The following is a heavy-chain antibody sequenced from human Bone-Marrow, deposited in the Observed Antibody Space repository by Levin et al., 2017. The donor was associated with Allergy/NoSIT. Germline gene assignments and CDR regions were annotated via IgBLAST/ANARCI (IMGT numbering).Heavy chain of an antibody. J-gene: IGHJ4*02. CDR2: IRSKAYGGTT. CDR3: TRDSGYSGYVYY. D-gene: IGHD5-12*01. CDR1: GFTFGDYA. V-gene: IGHV3-49*03. Sequence: GESLKISCTASGFTFGDYAMSWFRQAPGKGLEWVGFIRSKAYGGTTEYAASVKGRFTISRDDSKSIAYLQMNSLKTEDTAVYYCTRDSGYSGYVYYWGQGTLVTVSS.